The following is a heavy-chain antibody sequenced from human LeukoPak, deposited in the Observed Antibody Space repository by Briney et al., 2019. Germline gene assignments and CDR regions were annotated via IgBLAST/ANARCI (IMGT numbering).Heavy chain of an antibody. V-gene: IGHV3-20*04. D-gene: IGHD6-13*01. J-gene: IGHJ6*02. CDR3: ARPLAAAEYYYGMDV. CDR2: INRNGDST. Sequence: PGGSLRLSCEASGFTFDDYGMSWVRQLPGKGLEWVSGINRNGDSTDYAGSVKGRFTISRDNAKNSLYLQMNSLRAEDTAVYYCARPLAAAEYYYGMDVWGQGTTVTVSS. CDR1: GFTFDDYG.